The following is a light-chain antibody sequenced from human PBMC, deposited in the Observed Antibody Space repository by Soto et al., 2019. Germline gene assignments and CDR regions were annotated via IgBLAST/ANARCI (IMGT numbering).Light chain of an antibody. CDR2: DAS. Sequence: EIVLTQSPGTLSLSPGERATLSCRASQSVSSNYLAWYQQKPGQAPRLLIYDASNRATGIPARFSGSGSGTDFTLTINSLEPDDFAVYYCQQRDSWPITFGQGTRLET. V-gene: IGKV3D-20*02. CDR3: QQRDSWPIT. J-gene: IGKJ5*01. CDR1: QSVSSNY.